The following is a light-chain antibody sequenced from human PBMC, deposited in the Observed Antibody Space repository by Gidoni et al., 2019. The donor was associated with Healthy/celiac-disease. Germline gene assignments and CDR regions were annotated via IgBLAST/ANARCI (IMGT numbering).Light chain of an antibody. CDR3: QQSNSYPST. J-gene: IGKJ2*01. CDR1: QSISSW. Sequence: GDRVTITCRASQSISSWLAWYQQKPGKAPKLLIYDASSLESGVPSRFSGSGSGTDFTLTISSLQPEDFATYYCQQSNSYPSTFGQGTKLEIK. CDR2: DAS. V-gene: IGKV1-5*01.